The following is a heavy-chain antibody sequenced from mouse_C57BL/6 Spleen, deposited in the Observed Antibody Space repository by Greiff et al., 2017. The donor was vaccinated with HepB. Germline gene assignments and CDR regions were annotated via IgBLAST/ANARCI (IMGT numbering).Heavy chain of an antibody. D-gene: IGHD2-10*01. CDR1: GFTFSDYG. Sequence: DVKLVESGGGLVKPGGSLKLSCAASGFTFSDYGMHWVRQAPEKGLEWVAYISSGSSTIYYADTVKGRFTISRDNAKNTLFLQMTSLRSEDTAMYYCARGNLLSYYAMDYWGQGTSVTVSS. CDR3: ARGNLLSYYAMDY. V-gene: IGHV5-17*01. CDR2: ISSGSSTI. J-gene: IGHJ4*01.